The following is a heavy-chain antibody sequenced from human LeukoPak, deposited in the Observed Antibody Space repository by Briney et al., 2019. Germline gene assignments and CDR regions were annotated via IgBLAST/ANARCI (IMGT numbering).Heavy chain of an antibody. CDR2: IIPIFGTA. Sequence: GASVKVSCKAPGGTFSSYAISWVRQAPGQGLEWMGGIIPIFGTANYAQKFQGRVTITTDESTSTAYMELSSLRSEDTAVYYCAREGYYYDSSGQYFQHWGQGTLVTVSS. D-gene: IGHD3-22*01. J-gene: IGHJ1*01. CDR3: AREGYYYDSSGQYFQH. CDR1: GGTFSSYA. V-gene: IGHV1-69*05.